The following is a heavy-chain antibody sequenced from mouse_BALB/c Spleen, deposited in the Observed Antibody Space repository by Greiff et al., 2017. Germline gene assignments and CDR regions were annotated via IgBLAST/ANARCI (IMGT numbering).Heavy chain of an antibody. D-gene: IGHD2-2*01. J-gene: IGHJ2*01. CDR1: GFNIKDTY. CDR3: AGWWLRRRDY. CDR2: IDPANGNT. Sequence: VQLQQSGAELVQPGASVKLSCTASGFNIKDTYMHWVKQRPEQGLEWIGRIDPANGNTKYDPKFQGKATITADTSSNTAYLQLSSLTSEDTAVYCCAGWWLRRRDYWGQGTTLTVSS. V-gene: IGHV14-3*02.